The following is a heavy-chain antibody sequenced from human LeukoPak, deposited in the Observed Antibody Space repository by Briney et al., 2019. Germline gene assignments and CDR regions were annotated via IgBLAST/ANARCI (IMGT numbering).Heavy chain of an antibody. CDR2: IYYCGCT. CDR3: VATMVQGVQRAWDAFDI. Sequence: SETLSLTCTVSGGSLSRYYWSWIGQPPGKGLEWIGYIYYCGCTNYNLSLMSRGTVSVVKCQNQLPVELGSVPAAVRAVYCFVATMVQGVQRAWDAFDIWGQGTMVSVSS. V-gene: IGHV4-59*01. J-gene: IGHJ3*02. CDR1: GGSLSRYY. D-gene: IGHD3-10*01.